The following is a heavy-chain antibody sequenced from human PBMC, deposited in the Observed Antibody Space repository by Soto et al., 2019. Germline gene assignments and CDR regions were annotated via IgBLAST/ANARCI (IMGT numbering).Heavy chain of an antibody. D-gene: IGHD6-6*01. CDR1: GYTFTDYY. J-gene: IGHJ5*02. V-gene: IGHV1-2*04. Sequence: ASVKVSCKASGYTFTDYYMHWVRQAPGQGLEWMGWINPNSGGTNYAQKFQGWVTMTRDTSISTAYMELSRLRSDDTAVYYCARVGNSSSSGWFDPWGQGTLVTVSS. CDR2: INPNSGGT. CDR3: ARVGNSSSSGWFDP.